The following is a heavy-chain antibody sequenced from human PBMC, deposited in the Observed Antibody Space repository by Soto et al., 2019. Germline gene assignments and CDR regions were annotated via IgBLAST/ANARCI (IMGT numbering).Heavy chain of an antibody. D-gene: IGHD1-7*01. CDR2: SYGTGST. CDR3: ASRDPGTSVDY. V-gene: IGHV4-4*02. Sequence: SETLSLTCAVSGGSFTSNNWWTWLRQPPGQGLEWIGESYGTGSTNYKPSLKSRVTISLDKSENQFSLKVTSLTAADTAVYYCASRDPGTSVDYWGQGTLVTVSS. J-gene: IGHJ4*02. CDR1: GGSFTSNNW.